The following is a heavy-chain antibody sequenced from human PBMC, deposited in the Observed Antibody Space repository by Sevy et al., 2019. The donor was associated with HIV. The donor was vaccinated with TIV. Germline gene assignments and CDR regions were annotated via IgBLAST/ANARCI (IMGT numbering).Heavy chain of an antibody. Sequence: ASVKVSCKASGYTFTGYYMHWVRQAPGQGLEWMGRINPNSGGTNYAQKFQGRVTMTRDTSIGTAYMELSRLRSDDTAVYYCARETRDDYGSYYYGMDVWGQGTTVTVSS. CDR2: INPNSGGT. CDR3: ARETRDDYGSYYYGMDV. J-gene: IGHJ6*02. V-gene: IGHV1-2*06. CDR1: GYTFTGYY. D-gene: IGHD3-10*01.